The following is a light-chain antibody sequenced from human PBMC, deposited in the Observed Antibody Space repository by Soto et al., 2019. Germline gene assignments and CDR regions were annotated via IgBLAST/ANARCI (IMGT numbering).Light chain of an antibody. J-gene: IGKJ2*01. CDR3: QQYGSSPPYT. CDR1: QSVSSSY. CDR2: GAS. V-gene: IGKV3-20*01. Sequence: EIVLTQSPGTLSLSPGERATLSCRASQSVSSSYLAWYQQKPGQAPRLLIYGASSRATGIPDRFSGSGSGTDFTITISRLEPEDFAVYYCQQYGSSPPYTFGQATKLEIK.